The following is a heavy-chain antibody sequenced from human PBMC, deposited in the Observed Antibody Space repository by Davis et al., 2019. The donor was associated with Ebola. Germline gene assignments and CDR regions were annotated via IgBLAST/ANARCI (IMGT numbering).Heavy chain of an antibody. CDR1: GGSFSGYY. V-gene: IGHV4-34*01. Sequence: GSLRLSCAVYGGSFSGYYWSWIRQPPGKGLEWIGEINHSGSTNYNPSLKSRVTISVDTSKNQFSLKLSSVTAADTAVYYCARGKIVVVPAALYYYYYGMDVWGQGTTVTVSS. D-gene: IGHD2-2*01. J-gene: IGHJ6*02. CDR2: INHSGST. CDR3: ARGKIVVVPAALYYYYYGMDV.